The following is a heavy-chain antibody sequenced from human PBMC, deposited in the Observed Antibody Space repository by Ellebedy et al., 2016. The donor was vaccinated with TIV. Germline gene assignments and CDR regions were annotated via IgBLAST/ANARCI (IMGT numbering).Heavy chain of an antibody. CDR2: IYYSGST. D-gene: IGHD3-10*01. Sequence: SETLSLTCTVSGGSISSYYWSWIRQPPGKGLEWIGYIYYSGSTNYNPSLKSRVTISVDTSKNQFSLKLSSVTAEATALYYCAKDRDGSDLRGFDYWGQGTLVTVSS. CDR1: GGSISSYY. J-gene: IGHJ4*02. V-gene: IGHV4-59*01. CDR3: AKDRDGSDLRGFDY.